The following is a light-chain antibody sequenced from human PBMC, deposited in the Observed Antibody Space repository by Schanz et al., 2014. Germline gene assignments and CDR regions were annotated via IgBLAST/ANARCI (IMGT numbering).Light chain of an antibody. CDR1: QRLTSY. V-gene: IGKV3-20*01. CDR2: GSF. Sequence: EIVLTQSPATLSLSPGERATLSCRASQRLTSYLAWYQQKPGQAPRLLIFGSFERATGTPNRFSGSGSGTDFTLTISRLEPEDFAVYYCQQYGSSPYTFGQGTKLEIK. J-gene: IGKJ2*01. CDR3: QQYGSSPYT.